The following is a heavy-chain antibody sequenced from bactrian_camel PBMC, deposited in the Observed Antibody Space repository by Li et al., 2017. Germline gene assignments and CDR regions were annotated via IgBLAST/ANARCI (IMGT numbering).Heavy chain of an antibody. CDR1: GNGDGSGY. Sequence: QVQLVESGGGSVRPGGSLTLSCAVSGNGDGSGYRCTGWFRQAPGQEREGVAAIDKDGIASYIDSVKGRFAVSRDSGNNPVDLMMNSLNPEDTGMYYCAANFGPYCSGPYLARRANFVGQGTQVTVSS. V-gene: IGHV3S53*01. J-gene: IGHJ4*01. CDR2: IDKDGIA. D-gene: IGHD1*01.